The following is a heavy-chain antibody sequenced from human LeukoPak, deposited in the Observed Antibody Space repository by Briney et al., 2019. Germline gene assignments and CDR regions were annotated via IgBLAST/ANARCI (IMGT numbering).Heavy chain of an antibody. CDR3: AKDPKTGTTSYSFDY. Sequence: PGRSLRLSCAASGFTFISYGMHWVRQAPGKGLEWVAVISYDGSNKYYADSVKGRFTISRDNSKNTLYLQMNSLRAEDTAVYYCAKDPKTGTTSYSFDYWGQGTLVTVSS. V-gene: IGHV3-30*18. D-gene: IGHD1-7*01. J-gene: IGHJ4*02. CDR1: GFTFISYG. CDR2: ISYDGSNK.